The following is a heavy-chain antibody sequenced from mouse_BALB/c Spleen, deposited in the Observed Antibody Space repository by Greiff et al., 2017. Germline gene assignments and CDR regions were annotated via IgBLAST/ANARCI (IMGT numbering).Heavy chain of an antibody. D-gene: IGHD2-3*01. CDR2: ISYSGST. CDR3: ASYDGFHYYAMDY. CDR1: GYSITSDYA. V-gene: IGHV3-2*02. J-gene: IGHJ4*01. Sequence: EVQLQESGPGLVKPSQSLSLTCTVTGYSITSDYAWNWIRQFPGNKLEWMGYISYSGSTSYNPSLKSRISITRDTSKNQFFLQLNSVTTEDTATYYCASYDGFHYYAMDYWGQGTSVTVSS.